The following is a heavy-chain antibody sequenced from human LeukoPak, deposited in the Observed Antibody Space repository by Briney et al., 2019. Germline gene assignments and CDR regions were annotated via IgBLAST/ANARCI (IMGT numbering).Heavy chain of an antibody. Sequence: PGGSLRLSCAASGFTFSSYGMHWVRQAPGKGLEWVAFIRYDGSNKYYADSVKCRFTISRDNSKNTLYLQMNSLRAEETAVYYCAKDSRREALYADFDYWGQGTLVTVSS. CDR1: GFTFSSYG. J-gene: IGHJ4*02. V-gene: IGHV3-30*02. CDR3: AKDSRREALYADFDY. CDR2: IRYDGSNK. D-gene: IGHD3-16*01.